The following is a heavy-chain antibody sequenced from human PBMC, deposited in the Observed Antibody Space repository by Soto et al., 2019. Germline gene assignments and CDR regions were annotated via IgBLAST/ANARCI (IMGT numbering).Heavy chain of an antibody. D-gene: IGHD6-13*01. V-gene: IGHV3-23*01. Sequence: GGLMTDYCAAGEYSISRWSMYWVQQAAGKGLEWVSAISDSGGSTYYADSVKGRFTISRDNSKNTLYLQMNSLRAEDTAVYYCAKDWRDTSRWPDAFDIWGQGTMVTVSS. J-gene: IGHJ3*02. CDR1: EYSISRWS. CDR3: AKDWRDTSRWPDAFDI. CDR2: ISDSGGST.